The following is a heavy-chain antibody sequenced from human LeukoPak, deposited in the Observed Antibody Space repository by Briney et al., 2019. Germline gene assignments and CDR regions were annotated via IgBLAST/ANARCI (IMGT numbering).Heavy chain of an antibody. CDR1: GFTFSSSG. CDR2: IWYDGSNK. Sequence: GGSLRLSCAASGFTFSSSGIHWVRQAPGKGLEWVAVIWYDGSNKDNADSVRGRFTISRDNSKNTAYLQMNTLRAEDTAVYYCARDGPGYLDSWGPGSLVIVSS. V-gene: IGHV3-33*01. J-gene: IGHJ4*02. CDR3: ARDGPGYLDS.